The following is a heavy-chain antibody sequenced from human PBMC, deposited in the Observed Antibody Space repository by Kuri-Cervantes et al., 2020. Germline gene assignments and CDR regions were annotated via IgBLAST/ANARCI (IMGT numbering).Heavy chain of an antibody. Sequence: SCAVSGDSVGSGSYYWSWIRQVPGKGLEWIGYIYYSGSTYYNPSLKSRVTISVDTSKNQFSPKLSSVTAADTAVYYCAREVFSGGYYIVYYGMDVWGQGTTVTVSS. CDR3: AREVFSGGYYIVYYGMDV. CDR1: GDSVGSGSYY. J-gene: IGHJ6*02. D-gene: IGHD3-3*01. CDR2: IYYSGST. V-gene: IGHV4-30-4*08.